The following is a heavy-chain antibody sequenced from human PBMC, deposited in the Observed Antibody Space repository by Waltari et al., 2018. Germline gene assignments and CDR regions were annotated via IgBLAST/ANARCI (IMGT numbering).Heavy chain of an antibody. CDR1: GFTFSSHA. Sequence: EVQLVESGGGLVQPGGSLRLSCAASGFTFSSHAMSWVRQAPGKGLEWVSAISGSGGSTYYADSVKGRFTISRDNSKNTLYLQMNSLRAEDTAVYYCAKSLVVVAATPQLTSFDIWGQGTMVTVSS. D-gene: IGHD2-15*01. J-gene: IGHJ3*02. V-gene: IGHV3-23*04. CDR3: AKSLVVVAATPQLTSFDI. CDR2: ISGSGGST.